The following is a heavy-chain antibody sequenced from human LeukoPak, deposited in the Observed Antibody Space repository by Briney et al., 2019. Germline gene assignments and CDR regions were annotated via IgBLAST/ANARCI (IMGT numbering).Heavy chain of an antibody. CDR1: GFTFSSYG. Sequence: PGRSLRLSCAASGFTFSSYGMHWVRQAPGKVLEWVAVISYDGSNKYYADSVKGRFTISRDNSKNTLYLQMNSLRAEDTAVYYCAKDVFVGVGATTGFDYWGQGTLVTVSS. J-gene: IGHJ4*02. CDR2: ISYDGSNK. CDR3: AKDVFVGVGATTGFDY. V-gene: IGHV3-30*18. D-gene: IGHD1-26*01.